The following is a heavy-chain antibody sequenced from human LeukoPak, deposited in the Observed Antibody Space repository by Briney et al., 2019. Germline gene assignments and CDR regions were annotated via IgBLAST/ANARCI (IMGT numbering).Heavy chain of an antibody. Sequence: PGGSLRLSCAASGFTFSSYSMNWVRQAPGKGLEWVSSISSSSGYIYYADSVKGRFTISRDNAKNSLYLQMNSLRAEDTAVYYCARRAVGYWGQGTLVTVSS. J-gene: IGHJ4*02. CDR2: ISSSSGYI. CDR1: GFTFSSYS. V-gene: IGHV3-21*01. D-gene: IGHD6-25*01. CDR3: ARRAVGY.